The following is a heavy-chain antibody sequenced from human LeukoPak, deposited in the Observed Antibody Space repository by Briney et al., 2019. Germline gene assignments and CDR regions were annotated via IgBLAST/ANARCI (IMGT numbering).Heavy chain of an antibody. CDR3: ARDLAYSRLDY. J-gene: IGHJ4*02. Sequence: GGSLRLSCAASGLTFSIYNMNWVRQAPGKGLEWVSFISSSSNFIYYADSVKGRFTISRDNAENSLYLQMNSLRVEDTAFYYCARDLAYSRLDYWGQGMLVTVSS. V-gene: IGHV3-21*01. CDR1: GLTFSIYN. CDR2: ISSSSNFI. D-gene: IGHD5-18*01.